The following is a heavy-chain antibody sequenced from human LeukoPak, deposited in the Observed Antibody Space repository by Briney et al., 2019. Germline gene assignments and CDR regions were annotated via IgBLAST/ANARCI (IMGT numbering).Heavy chain of an antibody. D-gene: IGHD1-26*01. V-gene: IGHV3-30-3*01. Sequence: PGRSLRLSCAASGFTFSSYAMHWVRQAPGKGLEWVAVISYDGSNKYYADSVKGRFTISRDNSKNTLYLQVNSLRAEDTAVYYCARDQGGWGQGTLVTVSS. CDR1: GFTFSSYA. CDR2: ISYDGSNK. CDR3: ARDQGG. J-gene: IGHJ4*02.